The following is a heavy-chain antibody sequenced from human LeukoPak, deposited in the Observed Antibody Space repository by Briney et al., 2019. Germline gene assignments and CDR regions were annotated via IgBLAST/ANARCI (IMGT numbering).Heavy chain of an antibody. D-gene: IGHD1-7*01. CDR3: AREHGNYLKH. CDR1: GLTFSSYS. V-gene: IGHV3-48*01. Sequence: GGSLRLSCAASGLTFSSYSMNWVRQAPGKGLEWISYISSSGSTIHYADSMKGRFTSSRDNAKNSVFLQMNSLRAEDTAVYYCAREHGNYLKHWGQGTLVTVSS. CDR2: ISSSGSTI. J-gene: IGHJ4*02.